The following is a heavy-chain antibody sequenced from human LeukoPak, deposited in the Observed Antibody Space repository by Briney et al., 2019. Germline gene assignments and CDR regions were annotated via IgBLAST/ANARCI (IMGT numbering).Heavy chain of an antibody. CDR2: IYYSGST. J-gene: IGHJ5*02. D-gene: IGHD2-2*02. CDR1: GGPISSGDYY. V-gene: IGHV4-30-4*08. Sequence: PSETLSLTCTVSGGPISSGDYYWSWIRQPPGKGLEWIGYIYYSGSTYYNPSLKSRATISVDTSKNQFSLKLSSVTAADTAVYYCARERGYCSSTSCYTWFDPWGQGTLVTVSS. CDR3: ARERGYCSSTSCYTWFDP.